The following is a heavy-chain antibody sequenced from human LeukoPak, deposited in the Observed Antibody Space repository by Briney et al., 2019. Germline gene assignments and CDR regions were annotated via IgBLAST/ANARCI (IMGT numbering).Heavy chain of an antibody. CDR2: MNPNSGNT. CDR1: GYTFTSYD. V-gene: IGHV1-8*03. J-gene: IGHJ4*02. Sequence: GASVKVSCKASGYTFTSYDINWVRQATGQGLEWMGWMNPNSGNTGYAQKFQGRVTITRNTSISTAYMELSSLRSEDTAVYYCARARSQVRSSTSGYYFDYWGQGTLVTVSS. D-gene: IGHD2-2*01. CDR3: ARARSQVRSSTSGYYFDY.